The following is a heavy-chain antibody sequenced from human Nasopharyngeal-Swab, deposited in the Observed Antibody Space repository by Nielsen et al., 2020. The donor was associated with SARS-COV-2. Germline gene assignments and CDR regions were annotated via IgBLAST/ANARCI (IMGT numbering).Heavy chain of an antibody. CDR1: GGSISSYY. CDR3: ARDSKDTAMVIVYYYYGMDV. J-gene: IGHJ6*02. CDR2: IYYSGST. D-gene: IGHD5-18*01. Sequence: SETLSLTCTVSGGSISSYYWSWIRQPPGKGLEWIGYIYYSGSTNYNPSLKSRVTVSVDTSKNQFSLKLSSVTATDTAVYYCARDSKDTAMVIVYYYYGMDVWGQGTTVTVSS. V-gene: IGHV4-59*13.